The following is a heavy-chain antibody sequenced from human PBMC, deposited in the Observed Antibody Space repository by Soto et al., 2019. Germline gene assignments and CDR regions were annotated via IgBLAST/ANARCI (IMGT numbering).Heavy chain of an antibody. Sequence: GESLKISCKGSGYSFTSYWIGWVRQMPGKGLEWMGIIYPGDSDTRYSPSFQGQVTISADKSISTAYLQWSSLKASDTAMYYCVMGRSSWYYSYYSTDVWGKGTTVTVSS. CDR3: VMGRSSWYYSYYSTDV. J-gene: IGHJ6*03. CDR2: IYPGDSDT. CDR1: GYSFTSYW. D-gene: IGHD6-13*01. V-gene: IGHV5-51*01.